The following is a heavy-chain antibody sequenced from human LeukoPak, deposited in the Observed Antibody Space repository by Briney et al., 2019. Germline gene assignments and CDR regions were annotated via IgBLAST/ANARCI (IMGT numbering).Heavy chain of an antibody. D-gene: IGHD6-13*01. V-gene: IGHV1-2*02. CDR2: INPNSGGT. CDR1: GYTFTGYY. CDR3: ARGATAGRFSLRPTGAYYMDV. J-gene: IGHJ6*03. Sequence: ASVKVSCKASGYTFTGYYMHWVRQAPGQGLEWMGWINPNSGGTNYAQKFQGRVTMTRDTSINTAYMELSSLRFVDTAVYYCARGATAGRFSLRPTGAYYMDVWGKGTTVTVSS.